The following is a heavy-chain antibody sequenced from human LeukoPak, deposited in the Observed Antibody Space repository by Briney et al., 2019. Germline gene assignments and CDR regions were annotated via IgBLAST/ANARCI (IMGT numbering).Heavy chain of an antibody. CDR1: GYSISSGYY. CDR3: ATSYFDY. J-gene: IGHJ4*02. Sequence: SKTLSLTCAVSGYSISSGYYWGWIRQPPGKGLEWIGSIYHSGSTYYNPSLKSRVTISVDTSKNQFSLKLSSVTAADTAVYYCATSYFDYWGQGTLVTVSS. V-gene: IGHV4-38-2*01. CDR2: IYHSGST.